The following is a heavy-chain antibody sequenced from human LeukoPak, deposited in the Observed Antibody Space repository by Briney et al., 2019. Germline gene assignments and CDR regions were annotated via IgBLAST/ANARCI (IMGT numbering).Heavy chain of an antibody. CDR1: GYSFTSYW. Sequence: GEPLQISCKGSGYSFTSYWIGWVRQMPGNGLGWMGIIYPGVSNTRYSPSFQGQATISADKSISTAYLQWSSLKASDTAMYYCARHLGTTVTTGYYYYMDVWGKGTTITVSS. J-gene: IGHJ6*03. CDR2: IYPGVSNT. D-gene: IGHD4-17*01. V-gene: IGHV5-51*01. CDR3: ARHLGTTVTTGYYYYMDV.